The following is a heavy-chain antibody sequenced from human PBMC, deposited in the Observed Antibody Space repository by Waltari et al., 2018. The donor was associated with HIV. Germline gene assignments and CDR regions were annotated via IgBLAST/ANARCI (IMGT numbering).Heavy chain of an antibody. CDR2: MNPNRRNT. J-gene: IGHJ5*02. V-gene: IGHV1-8*01. Sequence: QVQLVQSGAEVKQPGASVKVSCKASGYIFNNYDINWVRQATGQGLEWMGWMNPNRRNTGYAKKFQGRVTMTRDTSITTAYMELSSLKSEDTAVYYCARAVNAVGAPHWFAPWGQGTLVTVSS. CDR3: ARAVNAVGAPHWFAP. D-gene: IGHD1-26*01. CDR1: GYIFNNYD.